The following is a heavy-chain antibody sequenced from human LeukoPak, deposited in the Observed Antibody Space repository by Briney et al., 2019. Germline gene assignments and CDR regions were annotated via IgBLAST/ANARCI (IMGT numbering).Heavy chain of an antibody. CDR3: ASLADYYDSSGYRGDFDY. CDR2: INHSGST. V-gene: IGHV4-34*01. D-gene: IGHD3-22*01. J-gene: IGHJ4*02. CDR1: GGSFSGYY. Sequence: SETLSLTCAVYGGSFSGYYWSWIHQPPGKGLEWFGEINHSGSTNYNPSLKSRVTISVDTSKNQFSLKLSSVTAADTAVYYCASLADYYDSSGYRGDFDYWGQGTLVTVSS.